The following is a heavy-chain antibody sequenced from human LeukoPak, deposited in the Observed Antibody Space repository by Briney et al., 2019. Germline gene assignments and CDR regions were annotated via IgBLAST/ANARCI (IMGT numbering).Heavy chain of an antibody. CDR1: GGSISSYY. CDR3: ARGDYSNSVDY. CDR2: IYYSGST. V-gene: IGHV4-59*12. D-gene: IGHD4-11*01. Sequence: SETLSLTCTVSGGSISSYYWSWIRQPPGKGLEWIGYIYYSGSTYYNPSLKSRVTMSVDTSKNQFSLKLSSVTAADTAVYYCARGDYSNSVDYWGQGTLVTVSS. J-gene: IGHJ4*02.